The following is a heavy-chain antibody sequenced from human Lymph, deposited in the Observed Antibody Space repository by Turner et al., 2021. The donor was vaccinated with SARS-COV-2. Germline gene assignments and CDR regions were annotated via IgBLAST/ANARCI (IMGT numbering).Heavy chain of an antibody. J-gene: IGHJ3*02. V-gene: IGHV3-30*04. D-gene: IGHD1-26*01. CDR2: ISYDGFNK. CDR3: ARGSGSYLSAFDI. Sequence: QVQLVESGGGVVQPGRSLRLSCAASGFTFSTYAINWVRQAPGKGLEWVAVISYDGFNKYYSDAVKGQFTISRDNSKNTLYLQMSSLRAEDTAVYYCARGSGSYLSAFDIWGQGTMVTVSS. CDR1: GFTFSTYA.